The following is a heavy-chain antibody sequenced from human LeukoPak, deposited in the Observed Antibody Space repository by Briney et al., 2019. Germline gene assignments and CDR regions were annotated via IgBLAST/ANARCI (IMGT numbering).Heavy chain of an antibody. CDR1: GFTFSSYA. J-gene: IGHJ4*02. Sequence: PGGSLRLPRAASGFTFSSYAMSWVRQAPRKGLEWVSTISGSGGSTYYADSVKGRFTISRDNSKNTLYLQMNSLRADDTAVYYCAKRWYYYDSSGYYLDYWGQGTLVTVSP. CDR2: ISGSGGST. D-gene: IGHD3-22*01. CDR3: AKRWYYYDSSGYYLDY. V-gene: IGHV3-23*01.